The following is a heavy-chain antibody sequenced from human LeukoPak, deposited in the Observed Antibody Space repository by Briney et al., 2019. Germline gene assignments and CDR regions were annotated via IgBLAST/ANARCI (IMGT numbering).Heavy chain of an antibody. Sequence: GGSLRLSCAASGFTFSNYGMHWVRQAPGKGLEWVALISYDGSHKSYADSVKGRSTISRDTSRNTLFPQMSSLRTEDTAVYYCAKDLRAFRGSGGPYVDNWGQGTLVTVSS. CDR1: GFTFSNYG. V-gene: IGHV3-30*18. D-gene: IGHD3-10*01. CDR3: AKDLRAFRGSGGPYVDN. J-gene: IGHJ4*02. CDR2: ISYDGSHK.